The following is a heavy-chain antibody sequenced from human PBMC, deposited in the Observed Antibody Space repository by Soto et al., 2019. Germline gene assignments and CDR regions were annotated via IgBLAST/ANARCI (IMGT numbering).Heavy chain of an antibody. D-gene: IGHD4-17*01. CDR1: GGSISSYY. J-gene: IGHJ4*02. CDR3: ARDYGGNSDY. V-gene: IGHV4-59*01. CDR2: IYYSGST. Sequence: PSETLSLTCTVSGGSISSYYWSWIRQPPGKGLEWIGYIYYSGSTNYNPSLKSRVTISVDASKNQFSLKLSSVTAADTAVYYCARDYGGNSDYWGQRTLVTVS.